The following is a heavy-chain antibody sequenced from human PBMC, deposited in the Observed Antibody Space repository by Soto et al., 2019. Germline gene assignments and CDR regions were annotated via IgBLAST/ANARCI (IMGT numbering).Heavy chain of an antibody. J-gene: IGHJ3*02. CDR2: ISSSSSYI. Sequence: GGSMRLSCAASGFTFSSYSMNWVRQAPGKGLEWVSSISSSSSYIYYADSVKGRFTISRDNAKNSLYLQMNSLRAEDMALYFCARHECGDWAFDIWGQGTMVTVSS. CDR3: ARHECGDWAFDI. V-gene: IGHV3-21*01. D-gene: IGHD2-21*01. CDR1: GFTFSSYS.